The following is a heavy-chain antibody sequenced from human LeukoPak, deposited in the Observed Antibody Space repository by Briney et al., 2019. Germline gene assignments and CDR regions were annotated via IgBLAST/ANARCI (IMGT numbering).Heavy chain of an antibody. CDR3: ANHVTGTPTYYYMDV. D-gene: IGHD1-7*01. V-gene: IGHV3-23*01. Sequence: QPGGSLRLSCAASGFTFSSYAMSWVRQAPGKGLEWVSAISGSGGSTYYADSVKGRFTISRDNSKNTLYLQMNSLRAEDTAVYYCANHVTGTPTYYYMDVWGKGTTVTVSS. CDR2: ISGSGGST. J-gene: IGHJ6*03. CDR1: GFTFSSYA.